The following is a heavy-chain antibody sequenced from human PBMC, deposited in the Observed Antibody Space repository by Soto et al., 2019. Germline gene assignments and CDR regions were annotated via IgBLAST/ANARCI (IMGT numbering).Heavy chain of an antibody. Sequence: QIQLVQSGAEVKKPGASVNVSCKASGYTFTGQYINWVRQAPGQGLEWMGWINPNSGGTTFAQKFQGRVTLTRDTSISPAYMELSRLKSDDTAMYYCARIDMVRGAEIDYWGQGTLVTVSS. V-gene: IGHV1-2*02. CDR2: INPNSGGT. CDR3: ARIDMVRGAEIDY. CDR1: GYTFTGQY. J-gene: IGHJ4*02. D-gene: IGHD3-10*01.